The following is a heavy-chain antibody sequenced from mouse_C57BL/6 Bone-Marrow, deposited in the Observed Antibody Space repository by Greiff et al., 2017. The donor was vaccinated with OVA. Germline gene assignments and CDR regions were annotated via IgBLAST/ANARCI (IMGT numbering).Heavy chain of an antibody. CDR2: IYPGSGST. Sequence: QVQLQQPGAELVKPGASVQMSCKASGYTFTSYWITWVKQRPGQGLEWIGDIYPGSGSTNYNEKFKSKATLTVDTSSSTAYMQLSSLTSEDSAVYDCAREDSSGYYAMDYWGQGTSVTVSS. J-gene: IGHJ4*01. CDR3: AREDSSGYYAMDY. D-gene: IGHD3-2*02. V-gene: IGHV1-55*01. CDR1: GYTFTSYW.